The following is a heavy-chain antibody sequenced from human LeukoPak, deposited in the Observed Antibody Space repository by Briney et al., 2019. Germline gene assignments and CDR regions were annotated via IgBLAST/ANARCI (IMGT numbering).Heavy chain of an antibody. Sequence: SETLSLTCAVYGGSFSGYYWSWIRQPPGKGLGWIGEINHSGSTNYNPSLKSRVTISVDTSKNQFSLKLSSVTAADTAVYYCARGRRDGSGSYYPLYYYYYGMDVWGQGTTVTVSS. D-gene: IGHD3-10*01. J-gene: IGHJ6*02. CDR2: INHSGST. V-gene: IGHV4-34*01. CDR3: ARGRRDGSGSYYPLYYYYYGMDV. CDR1: GGSFSGYY.